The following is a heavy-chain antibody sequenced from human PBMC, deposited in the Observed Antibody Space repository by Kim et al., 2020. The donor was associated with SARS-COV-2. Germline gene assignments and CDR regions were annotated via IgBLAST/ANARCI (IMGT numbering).Heavy chain of an antibody. D-gene: IGHD3-22*01. J-gene: IGHJ4*02. Sequence: SVKVSCKASGGTFSSYTISWVRQAPGQGLEWMGRIIPILGIANYAQKFQGRVTITADKSTSTAYMELSSLRSEDTAVYYCAGGSSGYYSPLDFDYWGQGTLVTVSS. V-gene: IGHV1-69*02. CDR1: GGTFSSYT. CDR3: AGGSSGYYSPLDFDY. CDR2: IIPILGIA.